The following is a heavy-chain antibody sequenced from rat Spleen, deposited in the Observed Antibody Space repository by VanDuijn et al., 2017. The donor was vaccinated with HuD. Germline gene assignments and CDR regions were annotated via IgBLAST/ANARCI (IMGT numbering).Heavy chain of an antibody. V-gene: IGHV2-32*01. J-gene: IGHJ4*01. CDR2: MWNDGDT. CDR1: H. Sequence: HVHWVRQPPGKGLEWMGIMWNDGDTSYNSALKSRLRISRDTSKSQVFLKMSSLQTEDTATYRCARAPGNGYVMDAWGQGASVTVSS. CDR3: ARAPGNGYVMDA. D-gene: IGHD5-1*01.